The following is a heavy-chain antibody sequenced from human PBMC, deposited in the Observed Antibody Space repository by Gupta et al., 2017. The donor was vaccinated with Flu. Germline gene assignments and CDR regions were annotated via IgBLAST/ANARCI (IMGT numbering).Heavy chain of an antibody. CDR1: GLSFSSYA. J-gene: IGHJ4*02. CDR2: ISTNGGST. V-gene: IGHV3-64*01. Sequence: EVQLVESGGGLVQPGGSLRLSCAASGLSFSSYAMHWVRQAPGKGLEYVSAISTNGGSTYYANSVKGRFTISRDNSKNTLYLQMGSLRTEDMAVYYCAGSIAVAGTGYYCDYWGQGTLVTVSS. CDR3: AGSIAVAGTGYYCDY. D-gene: IGHD6-19*01.